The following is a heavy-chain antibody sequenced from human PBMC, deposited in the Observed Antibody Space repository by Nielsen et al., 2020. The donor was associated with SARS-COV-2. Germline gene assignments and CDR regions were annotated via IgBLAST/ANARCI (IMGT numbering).Heavy chain of an antibody. V-gene: IGHV1-2*02. D-gene: IGHD3-22*01. J-gene: IGHJ4*02. CDR3: ARVVFDRSSVY. Sequence: ASVKVSCKASGYTFTSYGISWVRQAPGQGLEWMGWINPDSGGIIYAQKFQGRVTMTRDTSITTAYMELSSLRSDDTAVYYCARVVFDRSSVYWGQGTLVTVSS. CDR1: GYTFTSYG. CDR2: INPDSGGI.